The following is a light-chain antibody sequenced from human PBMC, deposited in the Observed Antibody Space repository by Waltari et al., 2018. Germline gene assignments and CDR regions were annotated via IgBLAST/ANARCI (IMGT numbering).Light chain of an antibody. CDR1: QGFPSNGYNF. V-gene: IGKV2-28*01. CDR2: LGS. CDR3: MQALQTPYT. J-gene: IGKJ2*01. Sequence: DITMTQSPLSLPVPPGEPASIFCRSSQGFPSNGYNFLNWYLQKLGQSPQLLIYLGSTRASGVPDRCSSSGAGTDFTLKSSRVEAEDVGVYYCMQALQTPYTFGPGTKLEI.